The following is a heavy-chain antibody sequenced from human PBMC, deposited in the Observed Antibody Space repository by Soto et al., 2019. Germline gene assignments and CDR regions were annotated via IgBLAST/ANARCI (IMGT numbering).Heavy chain of an antibody. CDR2: IYYSGST. V-gene: IGHV4-59*12. D-gene: IGHD6-13*01. CDR1: GGSISSYY. J-gene: IGHJ5*02. CDR3: ARETAGTTWFDP. Sequence: SETLSLTCTVSGGSISSYYWSWIRQPPGKGLEWIGYIYYSGSTNYNPSLKSRVTISVDTSKNQFSLKLSSVTAADTAVYYCARETAGTTWFDPWGQGTLVTVSS.